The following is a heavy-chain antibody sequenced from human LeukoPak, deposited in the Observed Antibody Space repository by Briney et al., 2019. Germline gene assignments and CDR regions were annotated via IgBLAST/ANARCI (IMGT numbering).Heavy chain of an antibody. Sequence: SETLSLTCTVSGYSISSGYYWGWIRQPPGKGLEWIGSIYHSGSTYYNPSLKSRVTISVDTSKNQFSLKLSSVTAADTAVYYCAKEAIVVVPADYWGQGTLVTVSS. CDR2: IYHSGST. V-gene: IGHV4-38-2*02. D-gene: IGHD2-2*01. CDR1: GYSISSGYY. J-gene: IGHJ4*02. CDR3: AKEAIVVVPADY.